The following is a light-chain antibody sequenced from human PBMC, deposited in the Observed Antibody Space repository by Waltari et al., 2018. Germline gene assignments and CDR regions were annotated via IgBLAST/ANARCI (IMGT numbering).Light chain of an antibody. V-gene: IGLV2-14*03. Sequence: QSALTQPASVSGSPGQSITISCPGTSSDGGGYNYVSWYQQHPGKAPKLMIYDVSNRPSGVSNRFSGSKSGNTASLTISGLQAEDEADYYCSSYTSSSTFEVFGGGTKLTVL. CDR2: DVS. CDR3: SSYTSSSTFEV. CDR1: SSDGGGYNY. J-gene: IGLJ2*01.